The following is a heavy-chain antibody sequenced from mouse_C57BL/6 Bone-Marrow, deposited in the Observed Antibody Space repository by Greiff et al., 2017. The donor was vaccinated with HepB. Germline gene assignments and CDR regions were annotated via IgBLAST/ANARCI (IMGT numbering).Heavy chain of an antibody. V-gene: IGHV1-62-2*01. CDR2: FYPGSGSI. CDR3: ARHKYYYGSSPYWYFDV. J-gene: IGHJ1*03. CDR1: GYTFTEYT. D-gene: IGHD1-1*01. Sequence: QVQLQQSGAELVKPGASVKLSCKASGYTFTEYTIHWVKQRSGQGLEWIGWFYPGSGSIKYNEKFKDKATLTADKSSSTVYMELSRLTSEDSAVYFCARHKYYYGSSPYWYFDVWGTGTTVTVSS.